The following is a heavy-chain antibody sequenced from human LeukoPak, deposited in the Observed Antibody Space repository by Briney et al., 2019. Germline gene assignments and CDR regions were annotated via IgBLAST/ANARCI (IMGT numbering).Heavy chain of an antibody. CDR3: AREGSTNGGLFDY. V-gene: IGHV4-30-2*01. CDR2: IYHSGST. CDR1: GGSISSGGYS. J-gene: IGHJ4*02. D-gene: IGHD2-8*01. Sequence: NPSETLSLTCAVSGGSISSGGYSWSWIRQPPGKGLEWIGYIYHSGSTYYNPSLKSRVTISVDRSKNQFSLKLSSVTAADTAVYYCAREGSTNGGLFDYWGQGTLVTVSS.